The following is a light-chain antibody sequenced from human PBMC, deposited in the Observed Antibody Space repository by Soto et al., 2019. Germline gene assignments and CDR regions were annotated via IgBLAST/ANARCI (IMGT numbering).Light chain of an antibody. CDR1: QSVSSSY. CDR3: QQYGSSSET. Sequence: EIVLTQSPGTLSLSPGERATLSCRASQSVSSSYLAWYQQKPGQAPRLLIYGASSRATSIPDRFSGSGSGTDFPLTISRLEPEDFAVYYCQQYGSSSETFGQGTKVDIK. CDR2: GAS. V-gene: IGKV3-20*01. J-gene: IGKJ1*01.